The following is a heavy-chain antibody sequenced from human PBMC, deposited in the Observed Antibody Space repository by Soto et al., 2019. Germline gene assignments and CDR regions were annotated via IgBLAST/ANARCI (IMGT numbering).Heavy chain of an antibody. CDR3: ARDRVAAARKAYYYYGMDV. V-gene: IGHV1-18*01. D-gene: IGHD6-13*01. Sequence: ASVKVSCKASGYTFTSYGISWLRQAPGQGLEWMGWISAYNGNTNYAQKLQGRVTMTTDTSTSTAYMELRSLRSDDTAVYYCARDRVAAARKAYYYYGMDVWGQGTTVTVS. J-gene: IGHJ6*02. CDR2: ISAYNGNT. CDR1: GYTFTSYG.